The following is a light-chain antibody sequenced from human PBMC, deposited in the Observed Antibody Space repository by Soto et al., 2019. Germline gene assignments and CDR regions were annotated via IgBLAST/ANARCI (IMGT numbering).Light chain of an antibody. J-gene: IGKJ2*01. CDR2: DAT. CDR3: QQYNNYSPYT. CDR1: QSISSW. Sequence: DIQMTQSPSTLSASVGARVTITCRASQSISSWLAWYQQKPGKAPKLLIYDATSLESGVPSRSSGIGTGTECSHTISTLQPDDFATHYCQQYNNYSPYTFGHGTKLEIK. V-gene: IGKV1-5*01.